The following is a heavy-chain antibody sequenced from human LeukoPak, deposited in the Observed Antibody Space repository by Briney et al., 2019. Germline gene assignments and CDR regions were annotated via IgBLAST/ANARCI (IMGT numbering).Heavy chain of an antibody. Sequence: GGSLRLSCAASGFTFSTYEMNWVRQAPGKGLEWVSYISSSGTTIYYADSVRGRFTISRDDAKNSLYLQMNSLRAKDTAVYYCARSPSSYYYYYGMDVWGQGTTVTVSS. J-gene: IGHJ6*02. CDR3: ARSPSSYYYYYGMDV. D-gene: IGHD1-26*01. CDR2: ISSSGTTI. CDR1: GFTFSTYE. V-gene: IGHV3-48*03.